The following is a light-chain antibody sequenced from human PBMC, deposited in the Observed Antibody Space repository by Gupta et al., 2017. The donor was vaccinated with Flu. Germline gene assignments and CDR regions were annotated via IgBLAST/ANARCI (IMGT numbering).Light chain of an antibody. CDR1: SSDVGGYNY. J-gene: IGLJ2*01. Sequence: SVTISCTGSSSDVGGYNYVSWYQQHPGKAPKLIIYEVTGRPSGVPDRFSGSRSANTASLTVSGLQAEDEADYYCFSYAGNNNLIFGGGTKLTVL. CDR2: EVT. V-gene: IGLV2-8*01. CDR3: FSYAGNNNLI.